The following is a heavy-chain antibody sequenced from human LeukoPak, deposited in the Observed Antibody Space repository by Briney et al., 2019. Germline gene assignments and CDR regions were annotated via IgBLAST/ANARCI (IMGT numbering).Heavy chain of an antibody. CDR2: ISSAGST. J-gene: IGHJ2*01. Sequence: GGSLRLSCAASGITFSTYVMNWVRQAPGKGLEWVSGISSAGSTYYADSVKGRFTISSDNSKNTLYLQMNGQRAEDTAVYYCATSRRTFWYFDLWGRGTLVAVS. CDR1: GITFSTYV. V-gene: IGHV3-23*01. CDR3: ATSRRTFWYFDL.